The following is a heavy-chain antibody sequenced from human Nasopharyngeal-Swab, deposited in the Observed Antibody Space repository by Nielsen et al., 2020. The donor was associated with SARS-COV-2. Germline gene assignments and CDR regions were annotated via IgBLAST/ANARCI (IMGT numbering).Heavy chain of an antibody. CDR1: GFTVSSDS. D-gene: IGHD2-2*02. J-gene: IGHJ6*03. Sequence: GESLKISCAASGFTVSSDSMNWVRGARGKGLEWVSYISSSSSTIYYADSVKGRFTISRDNAKNSLYLQMNSLRAEDTAVYYCARDKPAAIRRYYYYMDVWGKGTTVTVSS. V-gene: IGHV3-48*01. CDR2: ISSSSSTI. CDR3: ARDKPAAIRRYYYYMDV.